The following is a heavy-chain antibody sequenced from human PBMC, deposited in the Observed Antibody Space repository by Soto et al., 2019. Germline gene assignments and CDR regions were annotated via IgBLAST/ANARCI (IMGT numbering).Heavy chain of an antibody. CDR2: ISYDGRNK. Sequence: QVQLVESGGGGVQPGRSLRLSCAASGFTFSSYGMHWVRQAPGKGLEWVAVISYDGRNKYYADSVKGRFTISRDNSKKTLYLPRSSLRAEDTAVYYWVKDGSRGWPYYYGLHVWGQGTTVTFSS. CDR1: GFTFSSYG. D-gene: IGHD6-19*01. J-gene: IGHJ6*02. CDR3: VKDGSRGWPYYYGLHV. V-gene: IGHV3-30*18.